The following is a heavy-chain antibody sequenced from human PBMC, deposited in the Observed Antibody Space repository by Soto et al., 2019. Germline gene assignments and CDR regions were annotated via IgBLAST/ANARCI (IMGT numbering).Heavy chain of an antibody. CDR3: ARYNNDIWSLYPLTFNY. Sequence: QVQLQESGPGLVKPSETLSLTCTVSGGSLTKYYWSWIRQPAGKGLEWIGRVSTSGNVVSKASLRSRLTMSVDTSKNQFSLRLTSVPAADTTVYYCARYNNDIWSLYPLTFNYCGQGAMINVSS. V-gene: IGHV4-4*07. CDR1: GGSLTKYY. J-gene: IGHJ4*02. D-gene: IGHD3-3*01. CDR2: VSTSGNV.